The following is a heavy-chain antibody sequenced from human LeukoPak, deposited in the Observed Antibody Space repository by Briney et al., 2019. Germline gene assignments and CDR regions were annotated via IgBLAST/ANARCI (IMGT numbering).Heavy chain of an antibody. J-gene: IGHJ4*02. CDR3: ARDPMVRGDPGDY. V-gene: IGHV4-59*12. CDR2: IYYSGST. D-gene: IGHD3-10*01. Sequence: SETLSLTCTVSGGSISSYYWSWIRQPPGKGLEWIGYIYYSGSTNYNPSLKSRVTISVDTSKNQFSLKLSSVTAADTAVYYCARDPMVRGDPGDYWGQGTLVTVSS. CDR1: GGSISSYY.